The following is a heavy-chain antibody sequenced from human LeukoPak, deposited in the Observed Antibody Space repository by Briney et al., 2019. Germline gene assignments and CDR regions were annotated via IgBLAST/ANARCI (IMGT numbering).Heavy chain of an antibody. CDR3: ARTHTTVTSRRAFDI. CDR1: GGSISSYY. CDR2: IYYSGST. D-gene: IGHD4-17*01. J-gene: IGHJ3*02. V-gene: IGHV4-59*01. Sequence: SETLSLTCTVSGGSISSYYWSWIRQPPGKGLEWIGYIYYSGSTNYNPSLKSRDTISVDTSKNQFSLKLSSVTAADTAVYYCARTHTTVTSRRAFDIWGQGTMVTVSS.